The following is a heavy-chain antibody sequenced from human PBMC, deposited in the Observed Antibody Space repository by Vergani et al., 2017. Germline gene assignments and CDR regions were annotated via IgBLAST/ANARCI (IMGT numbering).Heavy chain of an antibody. D-gene: IGHD4-23*01. CDR1: GFPFITNA. CDR2: IGTAGDT. CDR3: ARAVSTTVGDPPGY. J-gene: IGHJ4*02. Sequence: EVQLVESGGGLVQPGGSLGPPFAASGFPFITNAMNWVLQAPGKGLEWVSAIGTAGDTYYPGSVKGRFTISRENAKNSLYLQMNSLRAGDTAIYYCARAVSTTVGDPPGYWGQGTLVTVSS. V-gene: IGHV3-13*01.